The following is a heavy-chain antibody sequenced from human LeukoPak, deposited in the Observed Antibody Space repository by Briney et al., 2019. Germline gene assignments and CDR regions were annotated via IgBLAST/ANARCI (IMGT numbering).Heavy chain of an antibody. CDR3: AGDHPGYSSSWLNYYMDV. J-gene: IGHJ6*03. V-gene: IGHV1-18*01. Sequence: ASVKVSCKASGYTFTSYGISWVRQAPGQGLEWMGWISAYNGNTNYAQKLQGRVTMTTDTSTSTAYMELRSLRSDDTAVYYCAGDHPGYSSSWLNYYMDVWGKGTTVTISS. CDR2: ISAYNGNT. CDR1: GYTFTSYG. D-gene: IGHD6-13*01.